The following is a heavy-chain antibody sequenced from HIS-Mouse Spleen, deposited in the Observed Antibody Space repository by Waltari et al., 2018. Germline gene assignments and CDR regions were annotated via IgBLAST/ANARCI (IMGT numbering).Heavy chain of an antibody. CDR1: GFTFSSYG. Sequence: QVQLVESGGGVVQPGRSLRLSCAASGFTFSSYGMHWVRQAPGKGTEWVAVIWYDGSNKYYADSVKGRFTISRDNSKNTLYLQMNSLRAEDTAVYYCAKGGLMVYAIGDYWGQGTLVTVSS. V-gene: IGHV3-33*06. CDR3: AKGGLMVYAIGDY. CDR2: IWYDGSNK. J-gene: IGHJ4*02. D-gene: IGHD2-8*01.